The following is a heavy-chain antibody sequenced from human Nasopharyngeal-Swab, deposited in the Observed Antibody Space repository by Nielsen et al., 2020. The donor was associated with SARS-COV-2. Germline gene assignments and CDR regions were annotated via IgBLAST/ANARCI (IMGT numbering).Heavy chain of an antibody. CDR2: INPNSGGT. J-gene: IGHJ5*02. CDR1: GYTFTGYY. D-gene: IGHD3-16*02. V-gene: IGHV1-2*02. Sequence: ASVQVSCKASGYTFTGYYMHWVRQAPGQGLEWMGWINPNSGGTNYAQKFQGRVTMTRDTSISTAYMELSRLRSDDTAVYYCARDLGVVTFGGVIVIPGKFDPWGQGTLVTVSS. CDR3: ARDLGVVTFGGVIVIPGKFDP.